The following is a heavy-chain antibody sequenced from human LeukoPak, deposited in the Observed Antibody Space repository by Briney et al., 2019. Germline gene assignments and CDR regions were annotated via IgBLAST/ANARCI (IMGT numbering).Heavy chain of an antibody. CDR3: ARSGILTGYRNAFDI. J-gene: IGHJ3*02. CDR2: IYTSGST. CDR1: GGSISSYY. D-gene: IGHD3-9*01. V-gene: IGHV4-4*07. Sequence: SETLSLTCTVSGGSISSYYWSWIRQPAGKGLEWIGRIYTSGSTNYNPSLKSRVTMSVDTSKNQFSLKLSPVTAADTAVYYCARSGILTGYRNAFDIWGQGTMVTVSS.